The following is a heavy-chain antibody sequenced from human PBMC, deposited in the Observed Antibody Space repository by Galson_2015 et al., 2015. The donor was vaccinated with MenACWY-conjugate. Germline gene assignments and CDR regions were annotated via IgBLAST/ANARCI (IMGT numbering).Heavy chain of an antibody. CDR2: VVNDGRVT. V-gene: IGHV3-23*01. J-gene: IGHJ4*02. Sequence: SLRLSCAASGFTFSTFGMSWVRQAPGKGLEWVAAVVNDGRVTYHEDSVKGRLTISRDNSKNMLYLDMKSLRAEDTAVYYCAKDRNQGTPEYFDFWGQGSLVTVSS. D-gene: IGHD1-14*01. CDR3: AKDRNQGTPEYFDF. CDR1: GFTFSTFG.